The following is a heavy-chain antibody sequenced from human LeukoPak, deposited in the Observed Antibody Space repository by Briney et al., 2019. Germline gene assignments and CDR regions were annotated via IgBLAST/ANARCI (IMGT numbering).Heavy chain of an antibody. D-gene: IGHD2-2*02. J-gene: IGHJ3*02. Sequence: SETLSLTCTVSGGSISSYYWSWIRQPPGKGLEWIGYIYYSGSTNYNPSLKSRVTISVDTSKNQFSLNLSSVTAADTAVYYWAREGGGRYCSSTSCYSHSAFDIWGQGTMVTVSS. V-gene: IGHV4-59*01. CDR2: IYYSGST. CDR3: AREGGGRYCSSTSCYSHSAFDI. CDR1: GGSISSYY.